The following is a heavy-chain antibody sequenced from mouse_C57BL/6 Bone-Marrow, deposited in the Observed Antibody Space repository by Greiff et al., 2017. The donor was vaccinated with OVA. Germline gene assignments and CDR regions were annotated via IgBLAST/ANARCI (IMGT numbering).Heavy chain of an antibody. D-gene: IGHD1-1*01. CDR1: GFTFSDYG. Sequence: EVKLVESGGGLVKPGGSLKLSCAASGFTFSDYGMHWVRQAPEKGLEWVAYISSGSSTIYYADTVKGRFTISRDNAKNTLFLQMTSLRSEDTAMYYCARPTVVEDWFAYWGQGTLVTVSA. CDR3: ARPTVVEDWFAY. J-gene: IGHJ3*01. V-gene: IGHV5-17*01. CDR2: ISSGSSTI.